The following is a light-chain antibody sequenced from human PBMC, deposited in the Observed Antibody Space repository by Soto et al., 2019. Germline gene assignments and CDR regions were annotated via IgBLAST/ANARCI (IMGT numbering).Light chain of an antibody. J-gene: IGKJ1*01. CDR2: GAS. CDR3: QQYGGSPRT. Sequence: EIVLTQSPGTLSLSPGERATLSCRASQSVSSSYLAWYQQKPGQAPSLLIYGASSRATGIPDRFSGSGSGADFTLTISRLEPEDFAVYYCQQYGGSPRTFGQGTKVEIK. CDR1: QSVSSSY. V-gene: IGKV3-20*01.